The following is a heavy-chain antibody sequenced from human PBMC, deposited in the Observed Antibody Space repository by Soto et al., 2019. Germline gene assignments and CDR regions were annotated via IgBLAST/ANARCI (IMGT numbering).Heavy chain of an antibody. Sequence: PGGSLRLSCAVSGFTFSGHYMSWIRQAPGKGLEWVSYISTRSSHTNYADSVKGRFTISRDNAEKSLYLQMNSLRAADTAVYYCARGGATYPLDYWGQGTLVTVSS. CDR1: GFTFSGHY. V-gene: IGHV3-11*06. J-gene: IGHJ4*02. CDR3: ARGGATYPLDY. CDR2: ISTRSSHT.